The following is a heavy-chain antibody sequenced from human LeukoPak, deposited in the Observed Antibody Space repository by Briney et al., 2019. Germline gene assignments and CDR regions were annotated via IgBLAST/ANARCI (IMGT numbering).Heavy chain of an antibody. CDR3: ARGPLSLIYDILTGYTGHMDV. Sequence: GASVKVSCKASGYTFTGYYMHWVRQAPGQGLEWMGWINPNSGGTNYAQKFQGRVTMTRNTSISTAYMELSSLRSEDTAVYYCARGPLSLIYDILTGYTGHMDVWGKGTTVTISS. J-gene: IGHJ6*03. CDR1: GYTFTGYY. CDR2: INPNSGGT. D-gene: IGHD3-9*01. V-gene: IGHV1-2*02.